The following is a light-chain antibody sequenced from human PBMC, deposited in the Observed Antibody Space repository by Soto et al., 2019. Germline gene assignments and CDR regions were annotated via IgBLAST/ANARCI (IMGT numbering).Light chain of an antibody. J-gene: IGLJ2*01. CDR2: EDR. V-gene: IGLV6-57*04. CDR3: QSYDTTTPLV. CDR1: SGNIASSS. Sequence: NFMLTQPHSVSESPGKTVTISCTRSSGNIASSSVQWYQQRPGSAPTTVIYEDRQRPSGVPDRFSGSIDVSSNSASLTISGLKTEDEADYYCQSYDTTTPLVFGGGTQLTVL.